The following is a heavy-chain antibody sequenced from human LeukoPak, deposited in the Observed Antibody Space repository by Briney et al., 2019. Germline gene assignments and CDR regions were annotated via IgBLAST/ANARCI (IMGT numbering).Heavy chain of an antibody. Sequence: GGSLRLSCAASGFTFTTYTMNWVRQAPGKGLEWVSIIYAGGSAYYADSVKGRFTISRDNSKNTLYLQMNSLRVEDTAVYYCATGRWLRLFDYWGQGTLVTVSS. V-gene: IGHV3-66*01. CDR3: ATGRWLRLFDY. J-gene: IGHJ4*02. CDR1: GFTFTTYT. D-gene: IGHD5-24*01. CDR2: IYAGGSA.